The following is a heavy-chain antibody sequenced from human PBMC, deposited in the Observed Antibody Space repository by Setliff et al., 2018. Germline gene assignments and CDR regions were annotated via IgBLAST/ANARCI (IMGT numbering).Heavy chain of an antibody. CDR3: ARSDPHITMSGDYYYYMDV. D-gene: IGHD1-20*01. CDR2: IIPVLGKR. CDR1: GGTFVNYA. V-gene: IGHV1-69*10. J-gene: IGHJ6*03. Sequence: SVKVSCKSSGGTFVNYAFSWVRQAPGQGLEWMGGIIPVLGKRNYAQRVQGRVTIAADKYTNTVYMELKTLTSEDTAMHFCARSDPHITMSGDYYYYMDVWGTGTTVTVSS.